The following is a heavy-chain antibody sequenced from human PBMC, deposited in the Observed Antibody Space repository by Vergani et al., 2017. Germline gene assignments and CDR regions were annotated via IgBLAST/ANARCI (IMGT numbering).Heavy chain of an antibody. CDR3: ASKRGACRAAYCHSYDF. D-gene: IGHD2-15*01. CDR2: MAYSGST. J-gene: IGHJ4*02. V-gene: IGHV4-39*01. Sequence: QVQLQESGPGLVKPSETLSLTCTVSGDSVISTDYHWGWIRQPPGKGLEWIGSMAYSGSTPYNPSLESRISISFETPKNQFSLRPTSVTAADTAVYYCASKRGACRAAYCHSYDFWGPGTLVGVSS. CDR1: GDSVISTDYH.